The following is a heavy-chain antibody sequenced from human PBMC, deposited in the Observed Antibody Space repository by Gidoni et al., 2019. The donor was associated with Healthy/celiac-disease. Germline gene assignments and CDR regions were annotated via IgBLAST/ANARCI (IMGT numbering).Heavy chain of an antibody. J-gene: IGHJ4*02. V-gene: IGHV1-2*04. CDR2: INPNSGGT. CDR3: ARGGRIMITFGGVIASFDY. Sequence: QVQLVQSGAEVKKPGASVKVSCKASGYTFTGYYMHWVRQAPGQGLEWMGLINPNSGGTNYAQKFQGWVTMTRDTSISTAYMELSRLRSDDTAVYYCARGGRIMITFGGVIASFDYWGQGTLVTVSS. CDR1: GYTFTGYY. D-gene: IGHD3-16*02.